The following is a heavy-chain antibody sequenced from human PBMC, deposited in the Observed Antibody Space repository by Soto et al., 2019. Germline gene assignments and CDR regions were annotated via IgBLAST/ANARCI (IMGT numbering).Heavy chain of an antibody. V-gene: IGHV3-7*03. CDR1: GFTFGSYW. Sequence: GGSLRLSCAASGFTFGSYWMSWVRQAPGKGLEWLATIKQDGSEKYYVDSVKGRFTISRDNAKNSLYLQMNSLRAEDTAVYYCARERLRGAFDYWGQGTLVTVSS. CDR3: ARERLRGAFDY. CDR2: IKQDGSEK. J-gene: IGHJ4*02.